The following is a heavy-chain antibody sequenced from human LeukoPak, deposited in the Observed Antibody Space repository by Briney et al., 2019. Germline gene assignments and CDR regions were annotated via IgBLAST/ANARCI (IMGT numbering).Heavy chain of an antibody. D-gene: IGHD2-2*01. J-gene: IGHJ6*04. V-gene: IGHV4-30-4*01. CDR2: IYYSGST. CDR3: ARDKYQLLSYYYGMDV. CDR1: GGSISSGDYY. Sequence: SETLSLTCTVSGGSISSGDYYWSWTRQPPGKGLEWIGYIYYSGSTYYNPSLKSRVTISVDTSKNQFSLRLSSVTAADTAVYYCARDKYQLLSYYYGMDVWGKGTTVTVSS.